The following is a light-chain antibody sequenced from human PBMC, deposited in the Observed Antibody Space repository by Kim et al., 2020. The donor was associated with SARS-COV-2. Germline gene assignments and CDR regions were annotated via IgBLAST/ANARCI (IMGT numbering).Light chain of an antibody. CDR2: GNS. CDR1: SSNIGAGHD. Sequence: QSVLTQPPSVSGAPGQRVTISCTGSSSNIGAGHDVHWYQQLPGTAPKLLIYGNSNRPSGVPDRFSGSKAGPSASLAITGLQAEDEADYYCRSYDSSLSGSVLGGGTQLTVL. J-gene: IGLJ3*02. CDR3: RSYDSSLSGSV. V-gene: IGLV1-40*01.